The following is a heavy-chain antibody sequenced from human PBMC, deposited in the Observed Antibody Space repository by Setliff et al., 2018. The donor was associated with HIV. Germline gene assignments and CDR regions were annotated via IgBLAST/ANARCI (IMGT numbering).Heavy chain of an antibody. CDR1: GFSFGDYQ. CDR3: VKDYVVRGGKWDAFHI. J-gene: IGHJ3*02. Sequence: PGGSLRLSCGGSGFSFGDYQMNWVRQAPGKGLEWISFISSDCSTFHYADSVKGRFTISRDNAKNSLYLQMNSLRLEDTALYHCVKDYVVRGGKWDAFHIWGQGTVVTVSS. D-gene: IGHD3-10*01. V-gene: IGHV3-48*03. CDR2: ISSDCSTF.